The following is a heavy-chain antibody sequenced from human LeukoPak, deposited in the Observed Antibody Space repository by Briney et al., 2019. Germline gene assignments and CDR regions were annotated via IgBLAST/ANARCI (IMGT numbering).Heavy chain of an antibody. CDR2: ISSSSSYI. Sequence: GGSLRLSCAASGFTFSSYSMNWVRQAPGKGLEWVSSISSSSSYIYYADSVKGRFTISRDNAKNSLYLQMNSLKTEDTAVYYCTRVGAIRFLEWADYYYYMDVWGKGTTVTVSS. J-gene: IGHJ6*03. V-gene: IGHV3-21*03. CDR3: TRVGAIRFLEWADYYYYMDV. D-gene: IGHD3-3*01. CDR1: GFTFSSYS.